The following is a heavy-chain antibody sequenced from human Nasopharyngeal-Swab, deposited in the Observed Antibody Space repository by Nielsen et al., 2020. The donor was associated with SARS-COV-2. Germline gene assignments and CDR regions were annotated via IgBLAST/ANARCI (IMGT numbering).Heavy chain of an antibody. Sequence: GGSLRLSCAASGFTFSSYAMHWVRQAPGKGLEWVAVISYDGSNKYYADSVKGRFTISRDNSKNTLYLQMNSLRAEDTAVYYCAASSVVAPFYWGQGTLVTVSS. V-gene: IGHV3-30*04. J-gene: IGHJ4*02. CDR1: GFTFSSYA. CDR3: AASSVVAPFY. D-gene: IGHD2-15*01. CDR2: ISYDGSNK.